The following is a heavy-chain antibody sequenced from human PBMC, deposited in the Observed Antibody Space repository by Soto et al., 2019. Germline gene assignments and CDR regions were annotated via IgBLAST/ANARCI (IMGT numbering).Heavy chain of an antibody. J-gene: IGHJ6*02. CDR2: IWYDGSNT. D-gene: IGHD3-3*01. V-gene: IGHV3-33*03. CDR1: GFNFGNSA. Sequence: PGGSLRLSCEASGFNFGNSAMHWVRQAPGKGLEWVAVIWYDGSNTYYGDSVQGRFIISRDNSKNLMYLKMNSLRAEDTALYHCEKDLVRFGEWFYGLDVWGQGTTVTVSS. CDR3: EKDLVRFGEWFYGLDV.